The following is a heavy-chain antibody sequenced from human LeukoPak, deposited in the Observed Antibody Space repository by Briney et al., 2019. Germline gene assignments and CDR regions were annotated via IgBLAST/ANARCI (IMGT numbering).Heavy chain of an antibody. D-gene: IGHD1-26*01. Sequence: PSETLSLTCTVSGGSIRSYYWSWIRQPAGKGLESIGRIYSSGTTNYNPSLKSRVTMSVGMSTNQFSLRLSSVTAADTAIYYCARDGYTASYYSLDYWGQGILVTVSS. CDR1: GGSIRSYY. J-gene: IGHJ4*02. V-gene: IGHV4-4*07. CDR3: ARDGYTASYYSLDY. CDR2: IYSSGTT.